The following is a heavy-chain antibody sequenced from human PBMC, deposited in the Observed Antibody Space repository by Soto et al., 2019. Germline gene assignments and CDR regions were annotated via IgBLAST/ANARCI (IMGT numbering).Heavy chain of an antibody. CDR2: TYYKSKWNN. CDR1: GDSVSSNSAA. D-gene: IGHD3-10*01. CDR3: TGITWFRGMDV. J-gene: IGHJ6*02. Sequence: PSQTLSLTCAISGDSVSSNSAAWNWIGQSPSRGLEWLGRTYYKSKWNNDYALSVKSRITINPDTSKNQFSMHLYSVTPEDTAVYYCTGITWFRGMDVWGQGTQVTVSS. V-gene: IGHV6-1*01.